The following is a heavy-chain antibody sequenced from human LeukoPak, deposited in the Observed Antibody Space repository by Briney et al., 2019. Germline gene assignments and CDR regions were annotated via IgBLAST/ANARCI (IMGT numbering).Heavy chain of an antibody. CDR1: GYNFPSYG. CDR2: ISVYNGDT. V-gene: IGHV1-18*01. Sequence: ASVKVSCKASGYNFPSYGINWVRQAPGQGLEWMGWISVYNGDTNYAQKLQGRVTMTTETSTSTAYMELRSLRSNDTAVYYCASNTGSDSSGYAYWGQGTLVTVSS. J-gene: IGHJ4*02. D-gene: IGHD3-22*01. CDR3: ASNTGSDSSGYAY.